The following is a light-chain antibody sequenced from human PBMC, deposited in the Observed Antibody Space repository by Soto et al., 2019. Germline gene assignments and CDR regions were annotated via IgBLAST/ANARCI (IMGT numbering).Light chain of an antibody. CDR1: QSVRNSY. CDR3: QQYGKSRS. CDR2: AAS. J-gene: IGKJ1*01. Sequence: EIVLTQSPGTLSFSPGERATLSCRASQSVRNSYLAWYQHIPGQSPRVLIYAASNRATGIPDRFSGSGSGTYFPLTISRLEPEDFAVYYCQQYGKSRSFGQGTKVEIK. V-gene: IGKV3-20*01.